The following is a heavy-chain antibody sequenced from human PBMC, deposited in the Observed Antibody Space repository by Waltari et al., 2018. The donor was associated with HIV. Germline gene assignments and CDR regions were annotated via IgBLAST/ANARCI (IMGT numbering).Heavy chain of an antibody. V-gene: IGHV1-8*01. J-gene: IGHJ4*02. Sequence: QLQLVRSGAAGTKPGASVTVSCAAPGYTVTNYHISWVRQATGQGLEWMGWMNSNSGDTGYAQKFQGRVTVTRNTSISTAYMELSSLRSEDTAVYYCARGNGVTMANFDYWGQGTLVTVSS. CDR2: MNSNSGDT. D-gene: IGHD2-8*01. CDR3: ARGNGVTMANFDY. CDR1: GYTVTNYH.